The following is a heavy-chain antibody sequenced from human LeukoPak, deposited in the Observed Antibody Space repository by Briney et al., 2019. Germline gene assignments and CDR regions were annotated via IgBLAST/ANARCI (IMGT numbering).Heavy chain of an antibody. D-gene: IGHD3-10*01. CDR3: AADRDYYGSGGDAFDL. V-gene: IGHV1-58*02. CDR2: IVISSGNT. J-gene: IGHJ3*01. Sequence: SVTVSCKASGFTFTSSAMQRVRQARGQRLEWIGWIVISSGNTNYPQKFQERVTITRDMSTTTAYMELSSLRSEDTAMYYCAADRDYYGSGGDAFDLWGQGTMVTVSS. CDR1: GFTFTSSA.